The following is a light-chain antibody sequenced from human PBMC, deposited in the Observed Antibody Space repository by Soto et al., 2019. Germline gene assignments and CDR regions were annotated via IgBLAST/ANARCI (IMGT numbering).Light chain of an antibody. CDR3: QQRNNWPWT. Sequence: EMVLTQSPGTLSLSPGERATLSCRASQSVSDYTAWFQQKPDQPPRLVIYEASNRATGIPDRFSGSGSGTDFTLTISSLDPEDFAVYYCQQRNNWPWTFGQGTKVDIK. CDR2: EAS. J-gene: IGKJ1*01. CDR1: QSVSDY. V-gene: IGKV3-11*01.